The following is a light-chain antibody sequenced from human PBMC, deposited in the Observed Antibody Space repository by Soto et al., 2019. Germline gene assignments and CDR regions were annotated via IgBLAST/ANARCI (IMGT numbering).Light chain of an antibody. CDR3: SSFAGNNNLV. J-gene: IGLJ2*01. CDR2: EVS. V-gene: IGLV2-8*01. CDR1: SSDVGGYNY. Sequence: QSALTQPPSASGSPGQSVTISCTGTSSDVGGYNYVSWYQQHPGKAPKLMISEVSKWPSGVPDRFSGSKSGNTASLTVSGLQAEDEAVYYCSSFAGNNNLVFGGGTKLTVL.